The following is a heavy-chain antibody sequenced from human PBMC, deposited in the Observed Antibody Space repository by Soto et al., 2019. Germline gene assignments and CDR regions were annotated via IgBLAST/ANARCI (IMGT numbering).Heavy chain of an antibody. Sequence: QVQLVQSGAEVKKPGSSVKVSCKASGGTFSSYAITWVRQAPGQGLEWMGGSIPIFGTANYAQKFQGRVTITADESTSTAYMELSSLRSEDTAVYYCARDCSSTSCSNYYYYGMDVWGQGTTVTVSS. CDR2: SIPIFGTA. CDR3: ARDCSSTSCSNYYYYGMDV. D-gene: IGHD2-2*01. V-gene: IGHV1-69*01. CDR1: GGTFSSYA. J-gene: IGHJ6*02.